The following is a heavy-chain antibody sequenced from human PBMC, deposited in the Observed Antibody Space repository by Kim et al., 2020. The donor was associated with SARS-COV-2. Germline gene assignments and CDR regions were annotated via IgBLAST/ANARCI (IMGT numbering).Heavy chain of an antibody. V-gene: IGHV3-23*01. CDR3: AKDRGVDP. J-gene: IGHJ5*02. Sequence: GGSLRLSCAASGFTFSSYSMSWVRQAPGKGLEWVSSIRGSGGDTYYADSVKGRFTISRDNTKNTLYLQMNSLRVEDTAVYYCAKDRGVDPWGQGTLVTVSS. CDR2: IRGSGGDT. CDR1: GFTFSSYS.